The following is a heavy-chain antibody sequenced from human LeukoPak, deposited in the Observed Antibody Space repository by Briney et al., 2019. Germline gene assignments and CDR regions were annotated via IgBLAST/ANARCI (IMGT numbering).Heavy chain of an antibody. CDR1: GGSFSDYS. V-gene: IGHV1-69*06. J-gene: IGHJ5*02. CDR2: IIAILDTA. Sequence: SVTVSFKASGGSFSDYSISWVRQAPGQGQEGMEGIIAILDTAHYAQKFQGRVTFTPDRATTTVYMELSSLRSDDTAVYYCVRSGYDYDWFDPWDQGTLVTVSS. D-gene: IGHD5-12*01. CDR3: VRSGYDYDWFDP.